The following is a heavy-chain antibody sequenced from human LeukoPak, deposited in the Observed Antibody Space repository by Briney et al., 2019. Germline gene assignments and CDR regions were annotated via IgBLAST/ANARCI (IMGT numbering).Heavy chain of an antibody. CDR2: MYTSGST. J-gene: IGHJ6*03. V-gene: IGHV4-4*07. CDR3: AGGYHYYYMDV. D-gene: IGHD2-15*01. CDR1: GGSTSSYY. Sequence: PSETLSLTCTVSGGSTSSYYWSWIRQPAGKGLEWIGRMYTSGSTNYNPSLKSRVTMSVDTSKNQFSLKLSSVTAADTAVYYCAGGYHYYYMDVRGKGTTVTVSS.